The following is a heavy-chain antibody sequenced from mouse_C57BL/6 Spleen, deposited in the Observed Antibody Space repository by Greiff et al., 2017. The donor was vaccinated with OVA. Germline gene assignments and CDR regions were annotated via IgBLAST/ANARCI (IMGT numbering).Heavy chain of an antibody. CDR2: IDPSDSET. J-gene: IGHJ2*01. V-gene: IGHV1-52*01. D-gene: IGHD1-1*01. CDR1: GYTFTSYW. CDR3: ARGATVVYFDY. Sequence: QVHLQQPGAELVRPGSSVKLSCKASGYTFTSYWMHWVKQRPIQGLEWIGNIDPSDSETHYNQKFKDKATLTVDKSSSTAYMQLSSLTSEDSAVYYCARGATVVYFDYWGQGTTLTVSS.